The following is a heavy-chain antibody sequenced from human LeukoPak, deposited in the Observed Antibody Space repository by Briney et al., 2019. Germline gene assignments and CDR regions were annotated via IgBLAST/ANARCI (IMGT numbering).Heavy chain of an antibody. Sequence: GRSLRLSCAASGFTFSSNAMHWVRQAPGKGLEWVAVISYDGSNKYYADSVKGRFTISRDNSKNTLYLQMNSLRAEDTAVYYCAREGLRGYSYGSYYYYYGMDVWGQGTTVTVSS. CDR3: AREGLRGYSYGSYYYYYGMDV. J-gene: IGHJ6*02. V-gene: IGHV3-30-3*01. D-gene: IGHD5-18*01. CDR2: ISYDGSNK. CDR1: GFTFSSNA.